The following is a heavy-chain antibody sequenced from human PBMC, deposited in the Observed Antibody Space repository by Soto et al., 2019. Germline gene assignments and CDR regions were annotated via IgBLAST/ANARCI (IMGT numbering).Heavy chain of an antibody. Sequence: EVQLVESGGGLVKPGGSLRLSCAASGVTFSTYSMNWVRQAPGKGLEWVSSISSSSSFIKYADSVKGRFTISRDNAKKSAFLQMNSLRVEDTAVYYCARDGWDYYGLESHDYYYYMDVWGKGTTVTVSS. CDR3: ARDGWDYYGLESHDYYYYMDV. J-gene: IGHJ6*03. CDR1: GVTFSTYS. CDR2: ISSSSSFI. V-gene: IGHV3-21*01. D-gene: IGHD3-10*01.